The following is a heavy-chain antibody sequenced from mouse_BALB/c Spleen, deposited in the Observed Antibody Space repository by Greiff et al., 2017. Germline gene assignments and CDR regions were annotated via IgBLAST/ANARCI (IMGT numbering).Heavy chain of an antibody. Sequence: EVQGVESGGGLVKPGGSLKLSCAASGFTFSSYAMSWVRQTPEKRLEWVASISSGGSTYYPDSVKGRFTISRDNARNILYLQMSSLRSEDTAMYYCARGKGPIYYGNHYYFDYWGQGTTLTVSS. J-gene: IGHJ2*01. CDR2: ISSGGST. D-gene: IGHD2-1*01. CDR1: GFTFSSYA. CDR3: ARGKGPIYYGNHYYFDY. V-gene: IGHV5-6-5*01.